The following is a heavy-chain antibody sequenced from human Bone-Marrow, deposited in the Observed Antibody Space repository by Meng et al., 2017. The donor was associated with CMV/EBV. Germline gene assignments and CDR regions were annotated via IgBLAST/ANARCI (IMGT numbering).Heavy chain of an antibody. V-gene: IGHV3-7*01. Sequence: GESLKISCAASGFTFSSYAMHWVRQAPGKGLEWVANIKQDGSEKFYVDSVKGRFTISRDNAKNLLSLQMNSLRAEDTAVYYCANIPVTTNYNGLDVWGQGTTVTVSS. CDR3: ANIPVTTNYNGLDV. D-gene: IGHD4-17*01. J-gene: IGHJ6*02. CDR2: IKQDGSEK. CDR1: GFTFSSYA.